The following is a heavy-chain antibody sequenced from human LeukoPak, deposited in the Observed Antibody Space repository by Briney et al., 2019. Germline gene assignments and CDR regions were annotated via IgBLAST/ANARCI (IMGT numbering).Heavy chain of an antibody. CDR1: GYTFTGYY. CDR2: INPNSGGT. V-gene: IGHV1-2*02. D-gene: IGHD6-19*01. J-gene: IGHJ4*02. Sequence: ASVKVSCKASGYTFTGYYMHWVRPAPGQGLEWMGWINPNSGGTNYAQKFQGRVTMTRDTSISTAYMELSSLRSDDTAVYYCARGVGLYSSGSDYWGQGTLVTVSS. CDR3: ARGVGLYSSGSDY.